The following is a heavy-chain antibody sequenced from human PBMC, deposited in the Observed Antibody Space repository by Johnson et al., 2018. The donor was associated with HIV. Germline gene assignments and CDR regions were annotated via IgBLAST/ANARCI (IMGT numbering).Heavy chain of an antibody. CDR2: IWCDGSNK. CDR3: AKSLDGATAQDAFDI. CDR1: GFTFSSYG. D-gene: IGHD1-26*01. J-gene: IGHJ3*02. V-gene: IGHV3-33*06. Sequence: VQLVESGGGVVQPGRSLRLSCAASGFTFSSYGMHCVRQAPGKGLEWVAVIWCDGSNKYYADSVKGRFTISRDNSKNTLYLKMTSLRAEDTAVYYCAKSLDGATAQDAFDIWGQGTMVTVSS.